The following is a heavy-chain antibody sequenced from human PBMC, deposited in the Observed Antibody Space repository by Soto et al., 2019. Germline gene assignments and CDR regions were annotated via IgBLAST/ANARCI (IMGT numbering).Heavy chain of an antibody. CDR1: VFTFTNYA. CDR3: AKRRGAGGHFDY. V-gene: IGHV3-23*01. Sequence: GSLRLSCAASVFTFTNYAMGWVRQAPGKGLEWVSVVSSGGSTYYADSVTGRFTVSRDNPKNTLSLQMNSLRAEDTAVYYCAKRRGAGGHFDYWGQGALVTVSS. D-gene: IGHD2-15*01. CDR2: VSSGGST. J-gene: IGHJ4*02.